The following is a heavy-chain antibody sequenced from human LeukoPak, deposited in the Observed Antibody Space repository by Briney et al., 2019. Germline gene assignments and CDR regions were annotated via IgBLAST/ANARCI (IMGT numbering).Heavy chain of an antibody. Sequence: PGGSLRLSCVVSEFNFGNYWMSWVRQTPGKGLEWVANIKQDGSDRYYVDSVKGRFIISRDNAKNSLYLQMNSLRAEDTAVYYCATVDTAMSTLDYWGQGTLVTVSS. CDR2: IKQDGSDR. V-gene: IGHV3-7*03. CDR1: EFNFGNYW. CDR3: ATVDTAMSTLDY. D-gene: IGHD5-18*01. J-gene: IGHJ4*02.